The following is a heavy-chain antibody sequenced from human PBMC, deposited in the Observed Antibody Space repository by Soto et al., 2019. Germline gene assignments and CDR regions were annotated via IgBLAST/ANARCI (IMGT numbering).Heavy chain of an antibody. D-gene: IGHD4-17*01. Sequence: LQLQESGPRLVKPSETLSLTCTVSGGSISSSNYYWGWVRQPPGKGLEWIGSIYYSGSTYYTPSLKSRVTISGDPSKNQFSLKLSSVTAADTAVYYCARRTVTTLTLDSWGQGTLVTVSS. CDR3: ARRTVTTLTLDS. V-gene: IGHV4-39*01. CDR2: IYYSGST. J-gene: IGHJ4*02. CDR1: GGSISSSNYY.